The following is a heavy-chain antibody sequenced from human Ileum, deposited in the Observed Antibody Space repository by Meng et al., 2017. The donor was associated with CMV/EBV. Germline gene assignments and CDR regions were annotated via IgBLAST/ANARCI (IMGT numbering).Heavy chain of an antibody. J-gene: IGHJ4*02. CDR1: GFSLSTCG. D-gene: IGHD6-19*01. CDR3: AKVGFGWYSIDY. CDR2: IYDGKDE. V-gene: IGHV3-30*02. Sequence: VNLVVSGGGLVQGGGALRLSRVVSGFSLSTCGMHWLRQGPGKGPEWVAFIYDGKDESYADHVKGRFTISTDNSKNTMYLQMNTLGPEDTAVYYCAKVGFGWYSIDYWGQGTLVTVSS.